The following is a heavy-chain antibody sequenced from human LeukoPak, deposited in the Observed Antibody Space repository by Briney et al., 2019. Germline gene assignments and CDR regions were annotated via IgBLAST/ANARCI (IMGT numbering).Heavy chain of an antibody. J-gene: IGHJ4*02. CDR3: TTSGRYDTNPSFDY. D-gene: IGHD2-8*01. Sequence: AGGSLRLSCAASGFTFSNAWMSWVRQAPGKGLEWVGRIKSKTDGGTTDYAAPVKGRFTISRDDSKNTLYLQMNSLKTEDTAVYYCTTSGRYDTNPSFDYWGQGTPVTVSS. CDR1: GFTFSNAW. V-gene: IGHV3-15*01. CDR2: IKSKTDGGTT.